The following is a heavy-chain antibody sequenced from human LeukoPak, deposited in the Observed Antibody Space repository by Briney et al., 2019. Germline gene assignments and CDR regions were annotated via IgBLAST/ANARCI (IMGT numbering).Heavy chain of an antibody. Sequence: SVKVSCKASGGTFSSYAISWVRQAPGQGLERMGRIIPIFGTANYAQKFQGRVTITADESMSTAYMELSSLRSEDTAVYYCARAASVVVPAAIGLDPWGQGTLVTVSS. J-gene: IGHJ5*02. V-gene: IGHV1-69*13. CDR2: IIPIFGTA. D-gene: IGHD2-2*02. CDR3: ARAASVVVPAAIGLDP. CDR1: GGTFSSYA.